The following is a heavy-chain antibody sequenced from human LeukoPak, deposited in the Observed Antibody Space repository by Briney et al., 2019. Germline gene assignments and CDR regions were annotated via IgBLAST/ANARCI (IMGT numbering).Heavy chain of an antibody. CDR1: GFTFDDYA. D-gene: IGHD3-10*01. J-gene: IGHJ4*02. CDR2: VSWDGGYT. V-gene: IGHV3-43D*03. Sequence: GGSLSLSCAASGFTFDDYAMHWVRQAPGKGLEWVSLVSWDGGYTYYADSVKGRFTISRDNSRNSLYLQMNSLRPEDTALYYCAKENGRGDLDYWGQGTLVTVSS. CDR3: AKENGRGDLDY.